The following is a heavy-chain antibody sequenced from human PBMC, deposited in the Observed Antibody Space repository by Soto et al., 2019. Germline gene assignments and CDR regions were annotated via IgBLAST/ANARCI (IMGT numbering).Heavy chain of an antibody. CDR3: ARDLLRITMVRGVNYYYYGVDV. J-gene: IGHJ6*02. Sequence: LRLSCAASGFTFGSYSMNWVRQAPGKGLEWVSSISSSSSYIYYADSVKGRFTISRDNAKNSLYLQMNSLRAEDTAVYYCARDLLRITMVRGVNYYYYGVDVWGQGTTVTVSS. CDR2: ISSSSSYI. V-gene: IGHV3-21*01. D-gene: IGHD3-10*01. CDR1: GFTFGSYS.